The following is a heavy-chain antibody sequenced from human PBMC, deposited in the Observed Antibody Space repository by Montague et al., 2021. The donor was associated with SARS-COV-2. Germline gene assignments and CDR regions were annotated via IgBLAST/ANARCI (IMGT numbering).Heavy chain of an antibody. J-gene: IGHJ4*02. CDR1: GASIVNTDC. D-gene: IGHD6-19*01. Sequence: SETLSLTCAVSGASIVNTDCWSWVRQPPGKGLEWIGEIYDTASTNYNPSLKSRVTMSVDKFNNQVSLQLKYLTAAGTAVYFCMRAGGYGNRPPVWGQGALVIVSS. CDR3: MRAGGYGNRPPV. V-gene: IGHV4-4*02. CDR2: IYDTAST.